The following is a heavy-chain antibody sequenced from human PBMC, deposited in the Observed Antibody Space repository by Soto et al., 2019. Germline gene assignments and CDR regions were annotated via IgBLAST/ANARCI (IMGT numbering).Heavy chain of an antibody. CDR3: AKDEYYDSNNWFDP. Sequence: SETLSLTCTVSGGSIRASYWSWIRQPAGKGLEWIGRIYSTGSTNYNPSFRSRVTMSVDTSKNQFSLKLSSVTAADTAVYYCAKDEYYDSNNWFDPWGQGTLVTVSS. CDR1: GGSIRASY. CDR2: IYSTGST. D-gene: IGHD3-22*01. V-gene: IGHV4-4*07. J-gene: IGHJ5*02.